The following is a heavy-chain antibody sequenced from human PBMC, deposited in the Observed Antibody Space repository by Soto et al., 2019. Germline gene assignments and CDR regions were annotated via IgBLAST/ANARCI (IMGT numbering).Heavy chain of an antibody. CDR3: ARRTANIRTFSSGLKPHCFDY. J-gene: IGHJ4*02. V-gene: IGHV4-39*01. CDR1: GDSMSSSDYY. CDR2: IYYSGST. D-gene: IGHD6-19*01. Sequence: QLQLHESGPGLVKPSETLSLTCAVSGDSMSSSDYYWGWIRQPPGKGLEWIGSIYYSGSTYYNPYLQIRVSISDDTSKHQFSLKLKSMTAADTAIYYCARRTANIRTFSSGLKPHCFDYWGQGAPGTVCS.